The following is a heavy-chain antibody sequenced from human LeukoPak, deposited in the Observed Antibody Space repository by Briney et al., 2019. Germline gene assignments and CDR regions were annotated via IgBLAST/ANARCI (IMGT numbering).Heavy chain of an antibody. D-gene: IGHD1-26*01. Sequence: GGSLRLSCTASGFAFDEHGMSWVRQVPGKGLEWVSGINWSGGSTGYADPLRGRFTISRDNAKNSLYLQMDSLRAEDTALYYCARAPTTSPFYFDYWGQGTLVTVSS. CDR3: ARAPTTSPFYFDY. J-gene: IGHJ4*02. CDR2: INWSGGST. V-gene: IGHV3-20*04. CDR1: GFAFDEHG.